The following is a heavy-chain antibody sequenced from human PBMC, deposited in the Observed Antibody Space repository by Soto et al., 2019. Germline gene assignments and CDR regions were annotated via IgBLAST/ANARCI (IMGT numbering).Heavy chain of an antibody. D-gene: IGHD5-12*01. CDR1: GGSISSYY. V-gene: IGHV4-59*01. CDR3: ARVMDIVATRTFVPRNYGMDV. CDR2: IYYSGST. Sequence: QVQLQESGPGLVKPSETLSLTCTVSGGSISSYYWSWIRQPPGKGLEWIGYIYYSGSTNYNPSLKXXVNISVDTSKXXCXLXPRAVTAADTAVYYGARVMDIVATRTFVPRNYGMDVWGQGTTVTVSS. J-gene: IGHJ6*02.